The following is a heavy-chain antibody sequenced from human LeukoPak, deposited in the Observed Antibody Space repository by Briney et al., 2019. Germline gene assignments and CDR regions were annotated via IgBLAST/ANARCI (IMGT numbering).Heavy chain of an antibody. CDR2: INHSGST. Sequence: SQTLSLTCAVSGGSISSGGYSWSWIRQPPGKGLEWIGEINHSGSTNYNPSLKSRVTISVDTSKNQFSLKLSSVTAADTAVYYCARGLPVVVITEYYFDYWGQGTLVTVSS. V-gene: IGHV4-30-2*01. D-gene: IGHD3-22*01. J-gene: IGHJ4*02. CDR1: GGSISSGGYS. CDR3: ARGLPVVVITEYYFDY.